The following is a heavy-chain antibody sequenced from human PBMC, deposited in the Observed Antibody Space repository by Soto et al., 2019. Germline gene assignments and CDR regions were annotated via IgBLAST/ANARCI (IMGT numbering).Heavy chain of an antibody. Sequence: SETLSLTCAFSVYSIISGYYWGWIRQPPGKGLEWIGSIYHSGSTYYNPSLKSRVTISVDTSKNQFSLKLSSVTAADTAVYYCARLLPRAHFDYWGQGTLVTVSS. CDR3: ARLLPRAHFDY. V-gene: IGHV4-38-2*01. J-gene: IGHJ4*02. CDR1: VYSIISGYY. CDR2: IYHSGST.